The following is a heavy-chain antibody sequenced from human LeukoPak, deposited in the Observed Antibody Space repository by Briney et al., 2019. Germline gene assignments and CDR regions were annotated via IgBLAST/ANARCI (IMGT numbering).Heavy chain of an antibody. CDR1: GDSISSGGYY. CDR2: IYYSGST. V-gene: IGHV4-31*03. J-gene: IGHJ4*02. D-gene: IGHD4-17*01. CDR3: ARARNDYGDYLFDY. Sequence: SETLSLTCTVSGDSISSGGYYWSWIRQHPGKGLEWIGYIYYSGSTYYNPSLKSRVTISVDTSKNQFSLKLSSVTAADTAVYYCARARNDYGDYLFDYWGQGTLVTVSS.